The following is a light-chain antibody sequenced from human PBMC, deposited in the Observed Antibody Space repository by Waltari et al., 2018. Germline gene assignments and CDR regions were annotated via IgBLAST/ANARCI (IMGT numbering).Light chain of an antibody. CDR1: QSVLYSSNNQNY. J-gene: IGKJ2*01. CDR2: WAS. CDR3: QQYYSTPYT. V-gene: IGKV4-1*01. Sequence: DIVMTQSPDSLAVSLGERATINCMSSQSVLYSSNNQNYLAWFQQKPGQPPHLLIYWASTRESGVPDRFSGSGSGTDFTLTISSLQAEDVAVYYCQQYYSTPYTFGQGTKLEIK.